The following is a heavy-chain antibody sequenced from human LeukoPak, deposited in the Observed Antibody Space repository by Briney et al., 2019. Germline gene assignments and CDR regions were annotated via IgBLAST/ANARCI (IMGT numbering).Heavy chain of an antibody. CDR3: ARSRVQPPYYFDY. CDR2: IYSSGST. CDR1: GAXISSYY. J-gene: IGHJ4*02. D-gene: IGHD2-2*01. Sequence: SETLSLTCTVAGAXISSYYCSWFRQPAGKGLEWIGHIYSSGSTNYNPSLKSRVTMSVDTSKNQFSLKLSSVTAADTALYYCARSRVQPPYYFDYWGQGTLVTGSS. V-gene: IGHV4-4*07.